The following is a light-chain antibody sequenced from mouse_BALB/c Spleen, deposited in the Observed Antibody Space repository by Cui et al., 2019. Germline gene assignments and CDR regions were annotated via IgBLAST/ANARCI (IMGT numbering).Light chain of an antibody. CDR2: LMS. Sequence: DIVITQDELSNPVTFGESVSISCRSSKSLLYKDGKTYLNWFLQRPGQSPQLLIYLMSTRASGVSDRFSGSGSGTDFTLEISRVKAEDVGVYYCQQLVEYPFTFGSGTKLEIK. V-gene: IGKV2-112*01. J-gene: IGKJ4*01. CDR3: QQLVEYPFT. CDR1: KSLLYKDGKTY.